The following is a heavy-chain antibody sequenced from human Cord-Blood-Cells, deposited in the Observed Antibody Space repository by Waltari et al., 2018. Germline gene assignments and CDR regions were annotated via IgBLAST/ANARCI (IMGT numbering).Heavy chain of an antibody. Sequence: QVQLVQSGAAVTKPGASVKVSCKPSGYTFTGYDMPWVRQPPGQGLEWMVGINPNSGGTNYAQKFQGRVTMTRDTSISTAYMELSRLRSDDTAVYYCARELTFGVVYYWYFDLWGRGTLVTVST. J-gene: IGHJ2*01. CDR1: GYTFTGYD. D-gene: IGHD3-3*01. V-gene: IGHV1-2*02. CDR3: ARELTFGVVYYWYFDL. CDR2: INPNSGGT.